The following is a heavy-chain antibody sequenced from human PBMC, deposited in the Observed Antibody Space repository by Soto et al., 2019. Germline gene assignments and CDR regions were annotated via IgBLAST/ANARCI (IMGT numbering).Heavy chain of an antibody. CDR1: GYTFTNYW. CDR3: AASIFYYGMDV. V-gene: IGHV5-51*01. Sequence: LKISCKGSGYTFTNYWIGWVRQMPGKGLEWMGIIYPGDSDTKYNPSFQGQVTISADKSITTTYLRWTSLKASDTAIYYCAASIFYYGMDVWGQGATVTVSS. CDR2: IYPGDSDT. J-gene: IGHJ6*02.